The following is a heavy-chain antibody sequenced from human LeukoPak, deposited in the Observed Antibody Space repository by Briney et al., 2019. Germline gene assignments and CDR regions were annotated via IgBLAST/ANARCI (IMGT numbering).Heavy chain of an antibody. CDR2: IYYSGST. D-gene: IGHD3-3*01. CDR3: ARGGRDFWSGYID. V-gene: IGHV4-59*01. J-gene: IGHJ4*02. Sequence: PSETLSLTCIVSGGSISSYYWSWIRQPPGKGLEWIGYIYYSGSTNYNPSLKSRVTISVDTSKNQFSLKLSSVTAADTAVYYRARGGRDFWSGYIDWGQGTLVTVSS. CDR1: GGSISSYY.